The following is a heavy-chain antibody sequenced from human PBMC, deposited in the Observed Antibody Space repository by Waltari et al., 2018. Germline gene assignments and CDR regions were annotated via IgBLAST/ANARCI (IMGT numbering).Heavy chain of an antibody. Sequence: QLQLQESGSGLVKPSQTLSPTCTVPGGCISSGGSSCSWIRQPPGKGLEWIGYIYHSGSTYYNPSLKSRVTISVDRSKNQFSLKLGSVTAADTAVYYCARAGYCSSTSCYGLDYWGQGTLVTVSS. CDR1: GGCISSGGSS. D-gene: IGHD2-2*01. J-gene: IGHJ4*02. V-gene: IGHV4-30-2*01. CDR3: ARAGYCSSTSCYGLDY. CDR2: IYHSGST.